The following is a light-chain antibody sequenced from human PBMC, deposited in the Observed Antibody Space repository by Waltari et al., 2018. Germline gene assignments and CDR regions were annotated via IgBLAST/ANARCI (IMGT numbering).Light chain of an antibody. V-gene: IGLV2-23*02. CDR1: SSGVGSYNF. J-gene: IGLJ2*01. CDR2: EVT. Sequence: SALTQPASVSGSPGQSLTISCTGTSSGVGSYNFFSWYQHHPGKAPKLIIYEVTTRPLGVSDRFSGSKSDNTASLTISGLQAEDEADYYCFSYAGSSTFKFGGGTMLTVL. CDR3: FSYAGSSTFK.